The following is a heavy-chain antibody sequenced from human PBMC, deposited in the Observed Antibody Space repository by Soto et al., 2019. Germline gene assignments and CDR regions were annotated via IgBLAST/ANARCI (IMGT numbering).Heavy chain of an antibody. CDR3: ATSISSGYWRWDY. J-gene: IGHJ4*02. CDR1: GGSISSGGYY. Sequence: QVQLQESGPGLVKPSQTLSLTCTVSGGSISSGGYYWSWIRQHPGKVLEWIGYIYYSGSTYYNPSLKSRVTISVDTSKNQFSLKLSSVTAADTAVYYCATSISSGYWRWDYWGQGTLVTVSS. D-gene: IGHD3-22*01. CDR2: IYYSGST. V-gene: IGHV4-31*03.